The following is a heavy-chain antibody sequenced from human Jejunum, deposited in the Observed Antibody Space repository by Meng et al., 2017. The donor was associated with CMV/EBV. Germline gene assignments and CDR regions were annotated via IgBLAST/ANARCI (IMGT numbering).Heavy chain of an antibody. CDR3: VRDRIPATGYYSMCV. D-gene: IGHD6-13*01. CDR2: INWDGGST. V-gene: IGHV3-43D*03. J-gene: IGHJ6*02. Sequence: FPFYAYVMHWVRQTPGKGLEWFSVINWDGGSTSYADSVKGRFTISRDTNKNSLYLQMNSLRAEDTALYYCVRDRIPATGYYSMCVWGQGTTVTVSS. CDR1: FPFYAYV.